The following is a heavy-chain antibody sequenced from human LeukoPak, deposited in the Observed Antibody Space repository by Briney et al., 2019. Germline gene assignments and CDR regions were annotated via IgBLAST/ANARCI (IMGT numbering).Heavy chain of an antibody. Sequence: GGSLRLSCAASGFTFDDYAMHWVRQAPGKGLEWVSGISWNSGSIGYADSVKGRFTISRDNAKNSLYLQMNSLRAEDTALYHCARVSGSGSRDAFDIWGQGTMVTVSS. J-gene: IGHJ3*02. CDR2: ISWNSGSI. CDR1: GFTFDDYA. D-gene: IGHD3-22*01. CDR3: ARVSGSGSRDAFDI. V-gene: IGHV3-9*01.